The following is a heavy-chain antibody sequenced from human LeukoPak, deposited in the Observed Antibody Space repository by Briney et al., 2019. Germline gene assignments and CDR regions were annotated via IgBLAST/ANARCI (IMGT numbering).Heavy chain of an antibody. V-gene: IGHV4-59*08. CDR3: ARIGHEDYYFDY. CDR2: IYYRGSA. J-gene: IGHJ4*02. Sequence: SETLSLTCTVSGDSINSYYWSWIRQPPGKGLEWLGYIYYRGSANYNPSLKSRVTISIDTSKNQFSLKLTSVTAADTAVYYCARIGHEDYYFDYWGQGTLVTVSS. CDR1: GDSINSYY.